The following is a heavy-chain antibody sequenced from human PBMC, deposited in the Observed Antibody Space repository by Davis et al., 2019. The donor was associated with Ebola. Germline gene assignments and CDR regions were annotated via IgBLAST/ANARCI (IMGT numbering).Heavy chain of an antibody. CDR3: ARGSLYVWFDP. CDR1: GGSVSSSSYY. D-gene: IGHD3-16*01. J-gene: IGHJ5*02. Sequence: MPSETLSLTCTVSGGSVSSSSYYWSWIRQPPGKGLEWIGYIYYSGSTNYNPSLKSRVTISVDTSKNQFSLKLSSVTAADTAVYYCARGSLYVWFDPWGQGTLVTVSS. CDR2: IYYSGST. V-gene: IGHV4-61*01.